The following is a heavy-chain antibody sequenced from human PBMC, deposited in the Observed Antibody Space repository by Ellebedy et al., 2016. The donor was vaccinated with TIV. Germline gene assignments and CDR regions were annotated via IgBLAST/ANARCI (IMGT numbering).Heavy chain of an antibody. D-gene: IGHD5-24*01. Sequence: SETLSLTCTVSGGSISSYYWSWIRQPPGKGLEWIGEINHSGSTNYNPSLKSRVSISVDTSKNQFSLKLSSVTAADTAVYYCARLSRSRDGYSLLFDYWGQGTLVTVSS. CDR1: GGSISSYY. J-gene: IGHJ4*02. CDR3: ARLSRSRDGYSLLFDY. CDR2: INHSGST. V-gene: IGHV4-34*01.